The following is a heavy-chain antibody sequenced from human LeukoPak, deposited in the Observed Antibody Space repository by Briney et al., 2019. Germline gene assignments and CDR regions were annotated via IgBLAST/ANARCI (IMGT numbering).Heavy chain of an antibody. D-gene: IGHD6-19*01. CDR2: INHSGST. CDR1: VGPSVVTT. V-gene: IGHV4-34*01. J-gene: IGHJ5*02. CDR3: ARGPRIDPYSSGWYGGFDP. Sequence: PSETLSSPALSMVGPSVVTTGAGSASPQGRGWSGLGEINHSGSTNYNPSLKSRVTISVDTSKNQFSLKLSSVTAADTAVYYCARGPRIDPYSSGWYGGFDPWGQGTLVTVSS.